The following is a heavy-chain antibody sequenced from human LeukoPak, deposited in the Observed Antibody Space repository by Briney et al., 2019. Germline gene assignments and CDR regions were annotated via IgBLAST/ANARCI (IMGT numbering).Heavy chain of an antibody. V-gene: IGHV4-34*01. CDR3: ASYYDSSGYHNWFDP. CDR2: INHSGST. Sequence: PSETLSLTCAVYGGSFSGYYWSWIRQPPGKGLEWIGEINHSGSTNYNPSRKSRVTISVDTSKNQFSLKLSSVTAADTAVYYCASYYDSSGYHNWFDPWGQGTLVTVSS. J-gene: IGHJ5*02. CDR1: GGSFSGYY. D-gene: IGHD3-22*01.